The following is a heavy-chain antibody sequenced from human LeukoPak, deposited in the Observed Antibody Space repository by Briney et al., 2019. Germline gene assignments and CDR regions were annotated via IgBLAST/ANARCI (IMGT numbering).Heavy chain of an antibody. V-gene: IGHV1-24*01. CDR2: FDPEDGET. D-gene: IGHD3-22*01. Sequence: ASVKVSCKVSGYTLTELSMHWVRQAPGKGLEWMGGFDPEDGETIYAQKFQGRVTMTEDTSTDTAYMELSSLRSEDTAVYYCATDLNRRGSGYYSGANDYWGQGTLVTVSS. J-gene: IGHJ4*02. CDR1: GYTLTELS. CDR3: ATDLNRRGSGYYSGANDY.